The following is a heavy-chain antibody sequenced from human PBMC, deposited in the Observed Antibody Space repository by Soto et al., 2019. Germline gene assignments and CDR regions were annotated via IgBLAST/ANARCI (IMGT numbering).Heavy chain of an antibody. V-gene: IGHV1-69*13. CDR3: ARAAADLSYYYYYGMDV. J-gene: IGHJ6*02. Sequence: ASVKVSCKASGGTFSSYAISWVRQAPGQGLEWMGGIIPIFGTANYAQKFQGRVTITADESTSTAYMELSSLRSEDTAVYYCARAAADLSYYYYYGMDVWGQGTTVTVSS. CDR2: IIPIFGTA. CDR1: GGTFSSYA. D-gene: IGHD6-13*01.